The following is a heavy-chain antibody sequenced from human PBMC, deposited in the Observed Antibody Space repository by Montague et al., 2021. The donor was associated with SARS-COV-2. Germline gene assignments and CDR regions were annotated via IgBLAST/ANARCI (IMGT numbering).Heavy chain of an antibody. D-gene: IGHD3-9*01. CDR2: IXXXXDX. V-gene: IGHV2-70*11. Sequence: VKPTQTLTLTCTFSGFSLSTSGMCVSWIRQPPGKALEWLARIXXXXDXYYSTSLKTRLTISKDTSKNQVVLTMTNMDPVDTATYYCARGYYDILTGYLDAFDIWGQGTKVTVSS. J-gene: IGHJ3*02. CDR1: GFSLSTSGMC. CDR3: ARGYYDILTGYLDAFDI.